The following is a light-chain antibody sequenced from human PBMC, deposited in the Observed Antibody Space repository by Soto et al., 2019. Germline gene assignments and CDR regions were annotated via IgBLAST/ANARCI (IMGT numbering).Light chain of an antibody. J-gene: IGKJ3*01. CDR2: DAV. CDR3: QQLNTYPRT. CDR1: QSISSW. V-gene: IGKV1-5*01. Sequence: DIQMTQSPSTLSASVGDRVTITCRASQSISSWLAWYQQKPGKAPKRLIYDAVSLESGVPSSFSGSGSGTDFTLAISSLQPEDFATYSCQQLNTYPRTFGPGTKVDIK.